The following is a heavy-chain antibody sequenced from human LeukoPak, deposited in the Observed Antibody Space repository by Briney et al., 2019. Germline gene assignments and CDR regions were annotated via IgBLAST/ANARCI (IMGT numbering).Heavy chain of an antibody. CDR3: ARDVLAAPYYYYYMDV. Sequence: GASVKVSCKASGGTFSSYAISWVRQAPGQGLEWMGGIIPIFGTANYAQKFQGRVTITTDESTSTAYMELSSLRSEDTAVYYCARDVLAAPYYYYYMDVWGKGTTVTASS. CDR1: GGTFSSYA. CDR2: IIPIFGTA. J-gene: IGHJ6*03. V-gene: IGHV1-69*05. D-gene: IGHD2-15*01.